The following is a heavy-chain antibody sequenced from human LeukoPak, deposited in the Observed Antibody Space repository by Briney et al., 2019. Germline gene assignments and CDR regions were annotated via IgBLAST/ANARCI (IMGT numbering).Heavy chain of an antibody. CDR1: GFTFSSYW. V-gene: IGHV3-23*01. D-gene: IGHD2-2*02. CDR2: ISGSGGST. Sequence: GGSLRLSCAASGFTFSSYWMSWVRQAPGKGLEWVSAISGSGGSTYYADSVKGRFTISRDNSKNTLYLQMNSLRAEDTAVYYCAKGCSSTSCYIDYWGQGTLVTVSS. J-gene: IGHJ4*02. CDR3: AKGCSSTSCYIDY.